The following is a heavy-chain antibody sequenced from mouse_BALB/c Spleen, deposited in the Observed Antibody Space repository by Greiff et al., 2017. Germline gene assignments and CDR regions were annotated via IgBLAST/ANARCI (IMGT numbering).Heavy chain of an antibody. Sequence: DVMLVESGGGLVQPGGSLKLSCAASGFTFSSYGMSWVRQTPDKRLELVATINSNGGSTYYPDSVKGRFTISRDNAKNTLYLQMSSLKSEDTAMYYCARDTVYYGSGDWYFDVWGAGTTVTVSS. CDR3: ARDTVYYGSGDWYFDV. D-gene: IGHD1-1*01. V-gene: IGHV5-6-3*01. CDR2: INSNGGST. CDR1: GFTFSSYG. J-gene: IGHJ1*01.